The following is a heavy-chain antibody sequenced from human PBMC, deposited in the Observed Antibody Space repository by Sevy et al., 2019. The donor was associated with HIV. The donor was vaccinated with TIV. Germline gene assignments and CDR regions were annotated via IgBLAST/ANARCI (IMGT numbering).Heavy chain of an antibody. CDR3: ARGRYYDYVWGSYPSGPDY. V-gene: IGHV1-8*01. CDR2: MNPNSGNT. CDR1: GYTFTSYD. D-gene: IGHD3-16*01. Sequence: GASVKVSCKASGYTFTSYDINWVRQATGQGLEWMGWMNPNSGNTGYAQKFQGRVTMTRNTSISTAYMELSSLRSEDTAVYYCARGRYYDYVWGSYPSGPDYWGQGTLVTVSS. J-gene: IGHJ4*02.